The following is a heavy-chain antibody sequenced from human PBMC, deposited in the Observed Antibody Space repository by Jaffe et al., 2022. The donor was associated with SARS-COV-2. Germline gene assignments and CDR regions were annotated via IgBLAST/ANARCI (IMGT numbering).Heavy chain of an antibody. CDR3: AKGDYEGGVEAFDI. CDR1: GFTFSSYG. V-gene: IGHV3-30*18. Sequence: QVQLVESGGGVVQPGRSLRLSCAASGFTFSSYGMHWVRQAPGKGLEWVAVISYDGSNKYYADSVKGRFTISRDNSKNTLYLQMNSLRAEDTAVYYCAKGDYEGGVEAFDIWGQGTMVTVSS. J-gene: IGHJ3*02. CDR2: ISYDGSNK. D-gene: IGHD4-17*01.